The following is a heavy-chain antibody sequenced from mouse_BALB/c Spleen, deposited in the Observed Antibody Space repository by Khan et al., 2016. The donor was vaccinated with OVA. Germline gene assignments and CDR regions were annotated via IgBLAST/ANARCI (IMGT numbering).Heavy chain of an antibody. CDR1: GYTFTTAG. CDR3: ARGRAAYYRNEGGAREY. D-gene: IGHD2-5*01. Sequence: QIQLVQSGPELKKPGETVRISCKASGYTFTTAGIQWVQKMPGKGLKWIGWINTHSGVPKYAEDFKGRFAFSLEISVNTAYLQITNLKNEDTATYFCARGRAAYYRNEGGAREYWGQGTSVTVSS. CDR2: INTHSGVP. V-gene: IGHV9-4*02. J-gene: IGHJ4*01.